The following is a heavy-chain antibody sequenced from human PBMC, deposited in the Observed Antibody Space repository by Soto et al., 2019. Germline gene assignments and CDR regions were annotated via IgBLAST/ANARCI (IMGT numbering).Heavy chain of an antibody. CDR3: ARGLHQLPPGGY. CDR1: GDSISTYDYY. V-gene: IGHV4-30-4*01. Sequence: LSLTCTVSGDSISTYDYYWSWFRQPPGKGLQWIGYIYYSGGTNYNPSLKSRVTISIDTSKNQFSLKLSSVTPSDTAVYYCARGLHQLPPGGYWGQGTLVTVSS. CDR2: IYYSGGT. J-gene: IGHJ4*02. D-gene: IGHD2-2*01.